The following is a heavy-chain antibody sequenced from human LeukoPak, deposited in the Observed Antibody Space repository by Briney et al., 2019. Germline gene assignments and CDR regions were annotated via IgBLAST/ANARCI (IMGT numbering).Heavy chain of an antibody. CDR2: ISGSGSDT. CDR1: GFTFSRFA. Sequence: GGSLRLSCAASGFTFSRFAMSWVRQAPGKGLEWVLAISGSGSDTYYADSVKGRFTVSRDNSKNTLYLQMNSLRAEDTALYYCAKDRYGDYSFEYWGQGTLVTVSS. J-gene: IGHJ4*02. V-gene: IGHV3-23*01. D-gene: IGHD4-17*01. CDR3: AKDRYGDYSFEY.